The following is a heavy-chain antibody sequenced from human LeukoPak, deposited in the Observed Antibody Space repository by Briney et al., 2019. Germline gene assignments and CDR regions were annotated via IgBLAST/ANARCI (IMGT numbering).Heavy chain of an antibody. CDR2: IYTSGST. V-gene: IGHV4-4*07. Sequence: SQTLSLTCSVSGDSISGFYWSWIRHPAGKGLEWIGRIYTSGSTNNNPSLKSRVTMSVDTSQNQFSLKLSSVTAADTAVYYCARDVIAAPGTADYWGQGTLVTVSS. CDR3: ARDVIAAPGTADY. J-gene: IGHJ4*02. D-gene: IGHD6-13*01. CDR1: GDSISGFY.